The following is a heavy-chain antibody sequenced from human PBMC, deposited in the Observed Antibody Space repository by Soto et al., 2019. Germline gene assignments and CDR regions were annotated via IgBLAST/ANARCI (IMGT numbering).Heavy chain of an antibody. J-gene: IGHJ4*02. V-gene: IGHV4-59*01. CDR1: SGSINIYY. Sequence: SETLSLTSAFSSGSINIYYWSGIRQPPGKGLEWIGYIYYSGSTNYNPSLKSRVTISVDTSKNQFSLKLSSVTAADTAVYYCAGGTTWYYYGAGGQGTLVTGSS. CDR3: AGGTTWYYYGA. D-gene: IGHD3-10*01. CDR2: IYYSGST.